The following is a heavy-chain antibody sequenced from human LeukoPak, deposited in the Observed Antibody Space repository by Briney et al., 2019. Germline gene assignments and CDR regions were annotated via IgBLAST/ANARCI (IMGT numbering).Heavy chain of an antibody. CDR1: GFTFSNYA. V-gene: IGHV3-30-3*01. CDR3: TRDPRL. Sequence: GGSETLLCAASGFTFSNYAKHWVRQAPGKGLEWVAVISYHGSNTYYADSVKGRFTVSRDNSDNTLYLHMDRLRPEDTAVYFWTRDPRLW. CDR2: ISYHGSNT. J-gene: IGHJ2*01.